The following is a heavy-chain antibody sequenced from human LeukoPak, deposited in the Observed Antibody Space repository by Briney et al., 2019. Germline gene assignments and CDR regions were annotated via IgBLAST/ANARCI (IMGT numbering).Heavy chain of an antibody. D-gene: IGHD5-18*01. CDR1: GGSISSGRFP. CDR3: ARGVHTGMVGVYFDD. V-gene: IGHV4-30-2*06. J-gene: IGHJ4*02. Sequence: SETLSLTCAVSGGSISSGRFPWSWIRQSPAKGLEWIGYIYHNGATYYNPSLDSRVTLSIDRSNIHFSLHLNSVTSADTAVYYGARGVHTGMVGVYFDDWGQGIPVTVSS. CDR2: IYHNGAT.